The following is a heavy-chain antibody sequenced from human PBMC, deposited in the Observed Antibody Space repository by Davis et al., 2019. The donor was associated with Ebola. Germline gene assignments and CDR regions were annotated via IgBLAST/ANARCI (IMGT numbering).Heavy chain of an antibody. V-gene: IGHV4-4*02. CDR1: GGSISSSNW. CDR2: IYHSGST. Sequence: SETLSLTCTVSGGSISSSNWWSWVRQPPGKGLEWIGEIYHSGSTNYNPSLKSRVTISVDKSKNQFSLKLSSVTAADTAVYYCARPSYPGYYYYYGMDVWGQGTTVTVSS. D-gene: IGHD6-6*01. CDR3: ARPSYPGYYYYYGMDV. J-gene: IGHJ6*02.